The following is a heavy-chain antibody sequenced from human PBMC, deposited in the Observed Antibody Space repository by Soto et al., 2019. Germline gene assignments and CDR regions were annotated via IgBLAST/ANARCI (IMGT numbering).Heavy chain of an antibody. CDR3: ARPPSSIAVAGRTRDY. CDR1: GYSFTSYW. J-gene: IGHJ4*02. V-gene: IGHV5-51*01. Sequence: GASLKISCKGSGYSFTSYWIGWVRQMPGKGLEWMGIIYPGDSDTRYSPSFQGQVTISADKSISTAYLQWSSLKASDTAMYYCARPPSSIAVAGRTRDYWGQGTLVTVSS. CDR2: IYPGDSDT. D-gene: IGHD6-19*01.